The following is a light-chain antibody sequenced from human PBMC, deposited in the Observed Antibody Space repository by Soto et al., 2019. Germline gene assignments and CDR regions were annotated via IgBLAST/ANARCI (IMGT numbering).Light chain of an antibody. CDR3: EQYYNTPGLA. CDR2: SAS. CDR1: QSLLYSSNTKHS. J-gene: IGKJ4*01. Sequence: DIVMTQSPDSLAMSLGERATISCKSSQSLLYSSNTKHSLAWYQQKPGQPPKLLIYSASTREAGVPPRFSGSGSGTDFTLTIRSLQAEDVAVYYCEQYYNTPGLAVGGGTKVDIK. V-gene: IGKV4-1*01.